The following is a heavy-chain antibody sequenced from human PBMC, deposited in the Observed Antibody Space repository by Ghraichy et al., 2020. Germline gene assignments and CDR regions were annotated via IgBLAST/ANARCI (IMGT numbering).Heavy chain of an antibody. CDR1: GGSISSSSYY. V-gene: IGHV4-39*01. CDR2: IYYSGST. J-gene: IGHJ6*02. CDR3: ARQGDADFWSGYGYYYYGMDV. Sequence: SETLSLTCTVSGGSISSSSYYWGWIRQPPGKGLEWIGSIYYSGSTYYNPSLKSRVTISVDTSKNQFSLKLSSVTAADTAVYYCARQGDADFWSGYGYYYYGMDVWGQGTTVTVSS. D-gene: IGHD3-3*01.